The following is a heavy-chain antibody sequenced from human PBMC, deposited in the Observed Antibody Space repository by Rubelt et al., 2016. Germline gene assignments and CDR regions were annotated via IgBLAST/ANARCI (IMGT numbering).Heavy chain of an antibody. CDR3: APIFGVPDYGMDV. J-gene: IGHJ6*02. CDR2: ISDTSKYI. D-gene: IGHD3-3*01. Sequence: VRQAPGKGLEWVSSISDTSKYIFHADSVGGRFTISRDDAKNSLFLQMNGLRVEDTAVYYCAPIFGVPDYGMDVWGQGTTVTVSS. V-gene: IGHV3-21*06.